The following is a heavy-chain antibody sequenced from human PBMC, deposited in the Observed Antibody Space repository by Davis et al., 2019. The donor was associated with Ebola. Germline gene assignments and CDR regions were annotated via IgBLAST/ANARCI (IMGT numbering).Heavy chain of an antibody. CDR3: ARGRHRGYYFDY. CDR2: ISGTSTYT. J-gene: IGHJ4*02. CDR1: GFTFSSFA. Sequence: GESLKISCAASGFTFSSFAMSWVRQAPGKGLEWVSTISGTSTYTYYADSVKGRFTISRDNSKNTLYLQMNSLRAEDTAVYYCARGRHRGYYFDYWGQGTLVTVSS. V-gene: IGHV3-23*01. D-gene: IGHD5-12*01.